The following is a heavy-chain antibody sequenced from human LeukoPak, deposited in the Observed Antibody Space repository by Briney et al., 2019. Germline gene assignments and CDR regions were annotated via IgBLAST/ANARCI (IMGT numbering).Heavy chain of an antibody. Sequence: ASVKVSCKASGYTFTGYYMHWVRQAPGQGLEWMGWIDPNSGGTNYAQKFQGWVTMTRDTSISTAYMELSRLRSDDTAVYYCARGGDDILTGYYSTQFDYWGQGTLVTVSS. CDR3: ARGGDDILTGYYSTQFDY. CDR2: IDPNSGGT. J-gene: IGHJ4*02. CDR1: GYTFTGYY. V-gene: IGHV1-2*04. D-gene: IGHD3-9*01.